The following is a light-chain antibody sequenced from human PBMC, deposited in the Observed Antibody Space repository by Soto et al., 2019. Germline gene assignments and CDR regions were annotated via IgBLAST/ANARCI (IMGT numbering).Light chain of an antibody. J-gene: IGKJ2*01. CDR2: GAS. CDR1: QSVNSN. V-gene: IGKV3-15*01. Sequence: EIVMTQSPATLSVSPGERATLSCRASQSVNSNLAWYQQKPGQAPSLLIYGASTRATGVPARFSGSGSGTEFTLTISSLQSEDFAVYYCQQYTNWPPYTFGQGTKLEL. CDR3: QQYTNWPPYT.